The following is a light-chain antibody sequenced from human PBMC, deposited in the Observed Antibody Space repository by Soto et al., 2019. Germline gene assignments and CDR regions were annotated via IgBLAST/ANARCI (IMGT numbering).Light chain of an antibody. CDR2: AAF. J-gene: IGKJ4*01. Sequence: DIQMTQSPSSLSASLGDRVTITCRASQGISVYLAWFQQKPGKVPKLLIYAAFTLESGVPSLFSGSGSGTDFTLTISSLQAEDFANYYCQKYNSAPLTFGGGTKVEIK. V-gene: IGKV1-27*01. CDR1: QGISVY. CDR3: QKYNSAPLT.